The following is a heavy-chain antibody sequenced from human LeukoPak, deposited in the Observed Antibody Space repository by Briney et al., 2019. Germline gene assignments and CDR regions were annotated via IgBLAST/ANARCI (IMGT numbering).Heavy chain of an antibody. CDR1: GYTLTELS. CDR2: FDPEDGET. V-gene: IGHV1-24*01. Sequence: RASVKVSCKVSGYTLTELSMHWVRQAPGKGLEWMGGFDPEDGETIYAQKFQGRVTMTEDTSTDTAYMELSSLRSEDTAVYYCATDPPAMVRDPEVRALLAEYFQHWGQGTLVTVSS. D-gene: IGHD3-10*01. CDR3: ATDPPAMVRDPEVRALLAEYFQH. J-gene: IGHJ1*01.